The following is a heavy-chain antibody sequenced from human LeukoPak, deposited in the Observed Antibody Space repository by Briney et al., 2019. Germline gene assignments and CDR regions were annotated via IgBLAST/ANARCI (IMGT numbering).Heavy chain of an antibody. Sequence: SGKASCKASGGTCSSYDNSWLRQAPAPGLEWMGGIIPIFGTANYAQKFQARVTITADESTSTAYMKLSSLRSEDTAVYYCARARIASVLRFLEWPPLDYWGQGTLVTVSS. J-gene: IGHJ4*02. CDR3: ARARIASVLRFLEWPPLDY. CDR1: GGTCSSYD. V-gene: IGHV1-69*13. CDR2: IIPIFGTA. D-gene: IGHD3-3*01.